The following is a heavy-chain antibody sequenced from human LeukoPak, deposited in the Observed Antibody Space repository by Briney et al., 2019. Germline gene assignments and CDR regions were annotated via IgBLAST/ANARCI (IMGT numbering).Heavy chain of an antibody. J-gene: IGHJ6*03. D-gene: IGHD3-10*01. V-gene: IGHV3-30-3*02. Sequence: PGRSLRLSCAASGFTFSSYAMHWVRQAPGKGLEWVAVISYDGSNKYYADSVKGRFTISRDNSKNTLYLQMNSLRAEDTAVYYCAKSQYYYGSAWNYYYYMDVWGKGTTVTVSS. CDR1: GFTFSSYA. CDR2: ISYDGSNK. CDR3: AKSQYYYGSAWNYYYYMDV.